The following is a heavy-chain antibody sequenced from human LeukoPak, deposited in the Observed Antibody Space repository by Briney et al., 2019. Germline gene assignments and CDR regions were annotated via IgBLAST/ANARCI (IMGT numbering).Heavy chain of an antibody. D-gene: IGHD6-19*01. J-gene: IGHJ4*02. CDR2: ISNNGGTT. Sequence: GGSLRLSCAVSGFTFITEAMTWVRQAPGKGLEWVSTISNNGGTTYYADSVKGRFTISRDNSRNTVYLQMNSLRAEDTASYYCAKGLGFLPQFDYWGQGTLVAVSS. CDR3: AKGLGFLPQFDY. V-gene: IGHV3-23*01. CDR1: GFTFITEA.